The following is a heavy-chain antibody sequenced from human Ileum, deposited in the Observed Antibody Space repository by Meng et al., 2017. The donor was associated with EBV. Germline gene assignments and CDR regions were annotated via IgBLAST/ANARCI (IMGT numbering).Heavy chain of an antibody. CDR3: ATRVAAVKYYFDY. Sequence: QLQLQESGPGLVKPLETPSLTCTVSGGSMSNENDYWGWIRQPPGKGLEWIGSMYYSGSTYYNPSLKSRVTMSLDTSKNQFSLQLTSVTAADTALYYCATRVAAVKYYFDYWGQGTLVTVSS. CDR2: MYYSGST. CDR1: GGSMSNENDY. J-gene: IGHJ4*02. V-gene: IGHV4-39*07. D-gene: IGHD6-19*01.